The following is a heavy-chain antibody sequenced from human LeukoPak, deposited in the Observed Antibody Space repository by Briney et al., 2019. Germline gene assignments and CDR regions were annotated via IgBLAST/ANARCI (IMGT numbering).Heavy chain of an antibody. V-gene: IGHV4-59*01. J-gene: IGHJ4*02. CDR3: ARDIGPYSSWSGGFDY. CDR1: VGSISSYY. Sequence: SETLSLPCTALVGSISSYYWSWIRQPPRKGLEWIGFIYYSGSTNYNPSLKSRVTISVDTSKTLFSLKLSSVTAADTAVYYCARDIGPYSSWSGGFDYWGQGTLVTVSS. CDR2: IYYSGST. D-gene: IGHD6-6*01.